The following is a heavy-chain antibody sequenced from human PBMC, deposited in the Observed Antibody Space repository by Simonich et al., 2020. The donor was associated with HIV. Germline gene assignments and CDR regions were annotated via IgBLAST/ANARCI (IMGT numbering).Heavy chain of an antibody. CDR2: ITRNSIYN. J-gene: IGHJ4*02. Sequence: EVQLVESGGGMVKPGGSLRLSCAVYGFPFSYSSMNWVRKATGKGLEWSSSITRNSIYNNCANEVKGRFTIARDNAKNSRYLQMNSLRAEDTAVYYCARDGMVRGVIILTPAFDYWGQGTLVTVSS. V-gene: IGHV3-21*01. CDR1: GFPFSYSS. CDR3: ARDGMVRGVIILTPAFDY. D-gene: IGHD3-10*01.